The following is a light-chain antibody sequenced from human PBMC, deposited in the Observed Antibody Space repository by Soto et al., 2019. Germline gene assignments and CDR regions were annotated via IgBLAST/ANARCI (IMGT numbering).Light chain of an antibody. V-gene: IGKV3-20*01. J-gene: IGKJ2*01. Sequence: EIVLTQSPGTLSLSPGERATLSCRASQSVTNSYLAWYQQKPGQAPRLLIYGASIRATGIPDRFSASGSGTDLTLTISRLESEDFAVFYCQHYGSSPPYTFGQGTKLEIK. CDR3: QHYGSSPPYT. CDR2: GAS. CDR1: QSVTNSY.